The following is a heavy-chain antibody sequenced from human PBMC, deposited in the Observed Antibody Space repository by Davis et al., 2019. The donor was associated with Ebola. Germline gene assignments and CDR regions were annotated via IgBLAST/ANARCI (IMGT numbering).Heavy chain of an antibody. V-gene: IGHV4-59*01. CDR1: GDSITSFY. D-gene: IGHD1-26*01. CDR2: IYYSGST. CDR3: ARERVGTIGRSWFDP. J-gene: IGHJ5*02. Sequence: MPSETLSLTCTVSGDSITSFYWNWIRQPPGKELEWIGYIYYSGSTNYNPSFKSRVTMSADKSKNQFSLNLRSVTAADTAVYYCARERVGTIGRSWFDPWGQGTLVTVSS.